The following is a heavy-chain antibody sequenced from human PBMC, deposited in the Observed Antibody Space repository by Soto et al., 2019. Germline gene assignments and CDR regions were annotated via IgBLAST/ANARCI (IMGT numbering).Heavy chain of an antibody. Sequence: EVQLVESGGGLVQPGRSLRLSCAASGFTFDDYAMHWVRQAPGKGLEWVSGISWNGGRTDYADAVKGRFTISRDNAKNSLYLQMNSLRDEDTAFYYCAKEGAWGQGTLVTVSS. CDR3: AKEGA. J-gene: IGHJ5*02. CDR1: GFTFDDYA. CDR2: ISWNGGRT. V-gene: IGHV3-9*01.